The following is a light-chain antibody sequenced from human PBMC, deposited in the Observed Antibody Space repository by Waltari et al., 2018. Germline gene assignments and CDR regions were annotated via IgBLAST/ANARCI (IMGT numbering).Light chain of an antibody. CDR2: EVS. J-gene: IGLJ1*01. CDR1: SNDVGGYGY. Sequence: QSALTQPASVSGSPGQSITISCTGTSNDVGGYGYVSWYQQYPGRAPKLIIYEVSYRPSGSSTRFPGSKSGNTASLTISGLQADDEADYYCSSHTSTVPHVFGTGTRVTV. V-gene: IGLV2-14*03. CDR3: SSHTSTVPHV.